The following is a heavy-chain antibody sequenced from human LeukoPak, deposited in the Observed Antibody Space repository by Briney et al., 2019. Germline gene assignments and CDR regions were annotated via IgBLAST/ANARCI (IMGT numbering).Heavy chain of an antibody. CDR1: GFTVSSNY. D-gene: IGHD3-10*01. V-gene: IGHV3-53*01. CDR3: GRGIRDYYGLDY. CDR2: IYSGGST. Sequence: GGSLRLSCAASGFTVSSNYMSWVRQAPGKGLEWVSVIYSGGSTYYADSVRGRFTISRDNAKNTLYLQMNSLTVEDTAVYYCGRGIRDYYGLDYWGQGILVTVSS. J-gene: IGHJ4*02.